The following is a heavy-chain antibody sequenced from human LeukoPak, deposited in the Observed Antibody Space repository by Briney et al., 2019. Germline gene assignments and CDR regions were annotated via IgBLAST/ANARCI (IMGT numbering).Heavy chain of an antibody. D-gene: IGHD3-16*01. Sequence: GGSLRLSCAAAGFTFSSSSMNWVRQTPGKGLEWVSSISGESKYIYYADSVTGRFTISRDNAKNSLYLQMNSLRAEDTAVYYCVRGAVFQGNYGYWGQGTQVTVSS. J-gene: IGHJ4*02. CDR3: VRGAVFQGNYGY. V-gene: IGHV3-21*01. CDR1: GFTFSSSS. CDR2: ISGESKYI.